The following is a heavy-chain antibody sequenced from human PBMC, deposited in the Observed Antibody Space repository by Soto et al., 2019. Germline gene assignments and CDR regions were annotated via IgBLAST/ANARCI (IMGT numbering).Heavy chain of an antibody. Sequence: QVQLVESGGGVVQPGRSLRLSCAASGFTFSNYGMHGVRQAPGKGLEWLAVILNDGSDKKYGDSVKGRVTISRDNSKNMLYLQINSLRVEDTAVYYCARDDDRPDNGLDMWGQGTMVTVSS. CDR3: ARDDDRPDNGLDM. D-gene: IGHD2-8*01. CDR2: ILNDGSDK. V-gene: IGHV3-33*05. CDR1: GFTFSNYG. J-gene: IGHJ3*02.